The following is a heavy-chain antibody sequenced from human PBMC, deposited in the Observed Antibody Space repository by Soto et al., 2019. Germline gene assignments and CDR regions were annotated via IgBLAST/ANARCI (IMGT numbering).Heavy chain of an antibody. J-gene: IGHJ3*02. Sequence: QVQLQESGPGLVKPSETLSLTCTVSGGSISSYYWSWIRQPPGKGLEWIGYIYYSGSTNYNPSLKSRVTTSVHTSKNQFSLKLSSVTAADTAVYYCSRVWGGAFDIWGQGTMVTVSS. D-gene: IGHD3-10*01. CDR2: IYYSGST. V-gene: IGHV4-59*01. CDR1: GGSISSYY. CDR3: SRVWGGAFDI.